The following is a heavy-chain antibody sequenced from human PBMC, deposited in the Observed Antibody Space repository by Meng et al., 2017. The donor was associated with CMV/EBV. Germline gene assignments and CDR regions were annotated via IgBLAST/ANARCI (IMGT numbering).Heavy chain of an antibody. V-gene: IGHV3-66*02. D-gene: IGHD6-19*01. CDR3: ARDPEQWLDDFDY. CDR1: GFTVSSNY. CDR2: IYSGGST. J-gene: IGHJ4*02. Sequence: GGSLRLSCAASGFTVSSNYMSWVRQAPGKGLEWVSVIYSGGSTYYADSVKGRFTISRDNSKNTLYLQMNSLRAEDTAVYYCARDPEQWLDDFDYWGQGTLVTVSS.